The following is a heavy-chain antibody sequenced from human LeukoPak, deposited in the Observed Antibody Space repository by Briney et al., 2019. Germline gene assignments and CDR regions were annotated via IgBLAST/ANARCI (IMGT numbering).Heavy chain of an antibody. CDR3: ARSPQGSSRLRYFDEYGMDV. V-gene: IGHV3-30*04. J-gene: IGHJ6*02. D-gene: IGHD3-9*01. CDR2: ISYDGSNK. Sequence: PGGSLRLSCAASGFTFSSYAMHWVRQAPGKGLEWVAVISYDGSNKYYADSVKGRFTISRDNSQNTLYLQMNSLRAEDTAVYYCARSPQGSSRLRYFDEYGMDVWGQGTTVTVSS. CDR1: GFTFSSYA.